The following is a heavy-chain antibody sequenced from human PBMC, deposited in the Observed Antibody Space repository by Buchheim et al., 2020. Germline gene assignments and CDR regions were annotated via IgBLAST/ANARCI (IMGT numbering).Heavy chain of an antibody. J-gene: IGHJ6*02. CDR1: GGSISSYY. CDR3: ARENGDRYYYYGMDV. Sequence: QVQLQESGPGLVKPSETLSLTCTVSGGSISSYYWSWIRQPPGKGLEWIGYIYYSGSTNYNPPLKSRVTTSVDTSKNQSSLKLSSVTAADTAVYYCARENGDRYYYYGMDVWGQGTT. CDR2: IYYSGST. D-gene: IGHD4-17*01. V-gene: IGHV4-59*01.